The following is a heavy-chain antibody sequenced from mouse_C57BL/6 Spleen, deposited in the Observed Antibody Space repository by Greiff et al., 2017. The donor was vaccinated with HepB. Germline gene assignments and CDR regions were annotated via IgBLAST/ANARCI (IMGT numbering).Heavy chain of an antibody. V-gene: IGHV5-9-1*02. D-gene: IGHD2-5*01. CDR2: ISSGGDYI. J-gene: IGHJ1*03. CDR1: GFTFSSYA. CDR3: TRVIVTPRWYFDV. Sequence: EVKLMESGEGLVKPGGSLKLSCAASGFTFSSYAMSWVRQTPEKRLEWVAYISSGGDYIYYADTVKGRFTISRDNARNTLYLQMSSLKSEDTAMYYWTRVIVTPRWYFDVGGTGTTVTVSS.